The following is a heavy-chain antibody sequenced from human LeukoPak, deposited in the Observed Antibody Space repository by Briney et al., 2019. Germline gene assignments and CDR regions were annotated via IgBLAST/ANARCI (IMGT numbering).Heavy chain of an antibody. Sequence: GGSLRLSCAVSGINLGNYGMSWVRQAPGKGLEWVSGINTYYADSVKGRFTISRDNSKNTLYLQMNSLRAEDTAVYFCAKRGVVIRVILVGFHKEAYYFDSWGQGALVTVSS. V-gene: IGHV3-23*05. CDR3: AKRGVVIRVILVGFHKEAYYFDS. CDR1: GINLGNYG. CDR2: INT. J-gene: IGHJ4*02. D-gene: IGHD3-22*01.